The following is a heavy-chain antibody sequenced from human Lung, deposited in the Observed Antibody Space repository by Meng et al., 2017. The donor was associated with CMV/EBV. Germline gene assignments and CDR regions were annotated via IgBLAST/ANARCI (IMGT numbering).Heavy chain of an antibody. CDR3: VRGRGLDA. J-gene: IGHJ6*02. CDR1: GFSLSAYW. V-gene: IGHV3-7*01. Sequence: SCAASGFSLSAYWMTWVRQAPGQGLEWVANIKEDGSERDYVDSVEGRFTISRDNSRNSLFLEMNSLRVGDTAVYYCVRGRGLDAWGQGTPVTVSS. D-gene: IGHD6-25*01. CDR2: IKEDGSER.